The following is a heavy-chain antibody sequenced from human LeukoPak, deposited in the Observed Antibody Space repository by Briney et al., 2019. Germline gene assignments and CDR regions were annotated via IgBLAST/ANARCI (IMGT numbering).Heavy chain of an antibody. D-gene: IGHD3-9*01. CDR2: IYYSGST. Sequence: SSETLSLTCTVSGGSISSSSYYWGWIRQPPGKGLEWIGSIYYSGSTYYNPSLKSRVTISVDTSKNQFSLKLSSVTAADTAVYYCASQKVRHVFREVLRYFDWLFPLFDYWGQGTLVTVSS. CDR3: ASQKVRHVFREVLRYFDWLFPLFDY. V-gene: IGHV4-39*01. CDR1: GGSISSSSYY. J-gene: IGHJ4*02.